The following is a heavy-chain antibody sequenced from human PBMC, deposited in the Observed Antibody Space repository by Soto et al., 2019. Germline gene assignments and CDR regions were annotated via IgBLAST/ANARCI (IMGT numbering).Heavy chain of an antibody. CDR3: VADVAEVGKGEFAY. D-gene: IGHD3-16*01. CDR2: VKSRTSGGTV. Sequence: EVQLMDSGGGLVEPGGSLRLSCTASGFTFSVAWMTWVRQAPGKGLEWLGRVKSRTSGGTVDYGAPVKGRFTISRDDSKNTVILQMSSLKMEDTAVYYCVADVAEVGKGEFAYWGQGALVTVSS. V-gene: IGHV3-15*01. CDR1: GFTFSVAW. J-gene: IGHJ4*02.